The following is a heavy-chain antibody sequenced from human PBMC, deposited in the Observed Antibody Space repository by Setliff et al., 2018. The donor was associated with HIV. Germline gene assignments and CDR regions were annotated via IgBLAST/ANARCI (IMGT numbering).Heavy chain of an antibody. D-gene: IGHD2-8*01. Sequence: GGSLRLSCAASGFTFDRYWMHWVRQAPGKGLVWVSRINPDGSTTTYADSVKGRFTIPRDNAKNTLYLQMNSLRGEDTAVYFCARAIRNGNSLINWFDPWGQGTLVTVSS. CDR2: INPDGSTT. J-gene: IGHJ5*02. CDR1: GFTFDRYW. CDR3: ARAIRNGNSLINWFDP. V-gene: IGHV3-74*01.